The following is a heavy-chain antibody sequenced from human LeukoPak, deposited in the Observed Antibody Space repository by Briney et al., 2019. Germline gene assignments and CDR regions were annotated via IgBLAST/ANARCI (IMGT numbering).Heavy chain of an antibody. V-gene: IGHV3-23*01. CDR3: AKIGCSSTSCYTIYYYYYYMDV. CDR1: GFTFSTYA. J-gene: IGHJ6*03. D-gene: IGHD2-2*02. CDR2: ISGSGGST. Sequence: PGGSLRLSCAASGFTFSTYAMSWVRQAPGKGLEWVSAISGSGGSTYYADSVKGRFTVSRDNSKNTLYLKMNSLRAEDTAVYFCAKIGCSSTSCYTIYYYYYYMDVWGKGTTVTVSS.